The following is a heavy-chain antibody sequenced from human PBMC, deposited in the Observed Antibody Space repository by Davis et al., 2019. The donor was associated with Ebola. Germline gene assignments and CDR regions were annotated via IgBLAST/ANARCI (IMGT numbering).Heavy chain of an antibody. J-gene: IGHJ5*02. CDR1: AFFSTNYS. Sequence: ESLKISCAASAFFSTNYSTNWVHQAPGKGLEWVSSISSSSSYIYYADSVKGRFTISRANAKNSLYLQMNSLRAEDTDVYYCARGRNWFDPWGQGTLVTVSS. CDR2: ISSSSSYI. V-gene: IGHV3-21*01. CDR3: ARGRNWFDP.